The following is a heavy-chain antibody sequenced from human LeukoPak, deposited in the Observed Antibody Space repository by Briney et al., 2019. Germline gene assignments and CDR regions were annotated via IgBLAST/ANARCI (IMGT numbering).Heavy chain of an antibody. CDR2: IYYSGST. CDR1: GGSISSYY. Sequence: SETLSLTCTVSGGSISSYYWRWIRQPPGKGLEWIGYIYYSGSTNYNPSLKSRVTISVDTSKNQFSLKLSSVTAADTAVYYCARDASLGWYFDLWGRGTLVTVSS. J-gene: IGHJ2*01. CDR3: ARDASLGWYFDL. V-gene: IGHV4-59*01.